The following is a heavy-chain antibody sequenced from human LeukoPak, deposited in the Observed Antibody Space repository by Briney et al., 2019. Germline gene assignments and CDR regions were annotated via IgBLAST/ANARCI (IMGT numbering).Heavy chain of an antibody. D-gene: IGHD2-8*01. CDR1: GFTFSSYA. J-gene: IGHJ6*03. Sequence: GGSLRLSCAASGFTFSSYAMSWVRQAPGKGLEWVSAISGSGGSTYYADSVKGRFTISRDNSKNTLYPQMNSLRAEDTAVYYCAKGTSWVSDYYYMDVWGKGTTVTVSS. V-gene: IGHV3-23*01. CDR3: AKGTSWVSDYYYMDV. CDR2: ISGSGGST.